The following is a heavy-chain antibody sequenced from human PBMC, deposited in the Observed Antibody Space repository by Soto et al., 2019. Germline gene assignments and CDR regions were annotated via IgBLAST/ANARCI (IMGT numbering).Heavy chain of an antibody. CDR1: GFSLSTSGVG. D-gene: IGHD1-26*01. V-gene: IGHV2-5*01. J-gene: IGHJ4*02. Sequence: SGPTLVNPTQTLTLTCTFSGFSLSTSGVGVGWIRQPPGKALEWLALIYWNDDKRYSPSLKSRLTITKDTSKNQVVLTMTNMDPVDTATYYCARWTSGSYYSAQPPNYWGQGTLVTVSS. CDR2: IYWNDDK. CDR3: ARWTSGSYYSAQPPNY.